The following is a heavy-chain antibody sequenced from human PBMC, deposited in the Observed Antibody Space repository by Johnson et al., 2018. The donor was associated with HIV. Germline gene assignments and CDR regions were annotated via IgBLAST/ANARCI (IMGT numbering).Heavy chain of an antibody. D-gene: IGHD6-6*01. J-gene: IGHJ3*02. CDR3: VKERQLVRSFDI. Sequence: VQLVESGGGVVRPGESLRLSCAASGFTFSNAWMSWVRQAPGKGLEWVSGINWNGGGTGYVDSVKGRFTISRDNAKNSLYLQMNRLRAEDTAVDYCVKERQLVRSFDIWGQGTMVTVSS. V-gene: IGHV3-20*04. CDR2: INWNGGGT. CDR1: GFTFSNAW.